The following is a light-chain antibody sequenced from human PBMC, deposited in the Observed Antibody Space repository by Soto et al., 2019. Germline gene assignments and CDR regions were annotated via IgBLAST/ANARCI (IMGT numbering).Light chain of an antibody. V-gene: IGLV2-8*01. CDR1: SSDVGGYNY. Sequence: QPVLTQPPSATGSHGQSVTISCTGTSSDVGGYNYVSWYQQHPGKAPKLMIYEVSKRPSGVPDRFSGSKSGNTASLTVSGLQAEDEADYYCISYAGSNLLYVFGTGTKVTVL. J-gene: IGLJ1*01. CDR3: ISYAGSNLLYV. CDR2: EVS.